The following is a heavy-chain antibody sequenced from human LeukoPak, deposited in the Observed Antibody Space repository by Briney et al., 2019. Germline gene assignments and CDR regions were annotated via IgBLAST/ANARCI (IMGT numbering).Heavy chain of an antibody. V-gene: IGHV3-23*01. CDR1: GFTFSSYG. J-gene: IGHJ4*02. D-gene: IGHD6-6*01. Sequence: GGTLRLSCAASGFTFSSYGMSWVRQAPGKGLEWVSAISGSGGSTYYADSVKGRFTISRDNAKNTLYLQMNSLRAEDTAVYYCAREREQLVAFDYWGQGTLVTVSS. CDR2: ISGSGGST. CDR3: AREREQLVAFDY.